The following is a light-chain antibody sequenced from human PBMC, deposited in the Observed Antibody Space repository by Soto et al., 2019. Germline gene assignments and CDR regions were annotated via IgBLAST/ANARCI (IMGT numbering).Light chain of an antibody. CDR2: EGT. CDR3: CSYAGRDTFV. CDR1: SSDVGGYSL. J-gene: IGLJ1*01. Sequence: QSVLTQPVSVSGSPGQSITISCTGTSSDVGGYSLVSWYQQHPGKAPKLMIYEGTKRPSGISNRFFGSKSGNTASLTISGLQAEDEGDYYCCSYAGRDTFVFGTGTKVTVL. V-gene: IGLV2-23*01.